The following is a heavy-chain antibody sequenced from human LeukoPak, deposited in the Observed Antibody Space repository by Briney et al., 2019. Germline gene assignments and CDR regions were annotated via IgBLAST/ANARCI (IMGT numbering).Heavy chain of an antibody. CDR2: ISPTGTYI. CDR3: ARVPAGYTPDY. Sequence: GGSLRLSCAASGFTFSSYDMNWVRQAPGKGLEWVSSISPTGTYIYYADSVKGRFTISRDNAKNSLFLQMNSLRAEDTAVYYCARVPAGYTPDYWGQGTLVTVSS. CDR1: GFTFSSYD. J-gene: IGHJ4*02. D-gene: IGHD5-24*01. V-gene: IGHV3-21*04.